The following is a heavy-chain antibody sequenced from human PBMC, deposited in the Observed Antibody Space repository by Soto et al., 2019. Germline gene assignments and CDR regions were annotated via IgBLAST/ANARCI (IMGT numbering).Heavy chain of an antibody. CDR2: IYFTGST. CDR3: AREVAGLII. D-gene: IGHD6-19*01. Sequence: SETLSLTCTVSGGSISSYYWNWIRQPPGKGLEWIGYIYFTGSTNYNPSLKSRVTISVDTSKTQFSLELTSVTAADTAVYYCAREVAGLIIGGQGTLAPLSS. CDR1: GGSISSYY. J-gene: IGHJ1*01. V-gene: IGHV4-59*12.